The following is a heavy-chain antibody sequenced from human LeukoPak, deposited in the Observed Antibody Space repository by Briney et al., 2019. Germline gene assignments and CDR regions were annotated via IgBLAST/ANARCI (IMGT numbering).Heavy chain of an antibody. V-gene: IGHV1-2*02. J-gene: IGHJ4*02. CDR3: ARGSDDFWSGNSPSY. D-gene: IGHD3-3*01. CDR1: GYTFTGYY. Sequence: GASVKVSCKASGYTFTGYYMHWVRQAPGQGLEWMGWINPNSGGTNYAQKFQGRVTMTRDTSISTAYMELSRLRSDDTAVYYCARGSDDFWSGNSPSYWGQGTLVTVSS. CDR2: INPNSGGT.